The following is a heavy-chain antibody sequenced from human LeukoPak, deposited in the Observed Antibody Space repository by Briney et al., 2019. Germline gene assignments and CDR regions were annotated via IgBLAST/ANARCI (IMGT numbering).Heavy chain of an antibody. D-gene: IGHD3-3*01. Sequence: GGSLRLSCVASGFMFSSHWMNWVRQAPGKGLEWVARINLDGSEKYYVDSVRGRFIISRDNAKNSLYLQVDTLRVDDTAVYFCAVDIWSGLGDYWGPGTLVTVSS. CDR3: AVDIWSGLGDY. CDR2: INLDGSEK. J-gene: IGHJ4*02. CDR1: GFMFSSHW. V-gene: IGHV3-7*01.